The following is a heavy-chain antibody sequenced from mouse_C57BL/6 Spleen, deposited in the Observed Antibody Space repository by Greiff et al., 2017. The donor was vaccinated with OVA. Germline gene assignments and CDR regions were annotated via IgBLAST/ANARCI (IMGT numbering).Heavy chain of an antibody. CDR1: GFSLTSYG. CDR3: ASIWDGGAY. J-gene: IGHJ3*01. CDR2: IWGVGST. Sequence: VMLVESGPGLVAPSQSLSITCTVSGFSLTSYGVDWVRQSPGKGLEWLGVIWGVGSTNYNSALKSRLSISKDNSKSQVFLKRNSLQTDDTAMYYCASIWDGGAYWGQGTLVTVSA. V-gene: IGHV2-6*01. D-gene: IGHD4-1*01.